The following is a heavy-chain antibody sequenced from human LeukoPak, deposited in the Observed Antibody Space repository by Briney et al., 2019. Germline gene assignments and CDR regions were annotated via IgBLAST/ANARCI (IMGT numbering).Heavy chain of an antibody. CDR2: IYHSGIT. CDR1: GGSFSVYS. D-gene: IGHD3-3*01. Sequence: PSDTLSLTCAVDGGSFSVYSWSWIRHPPGKGLEWIGYIYHSGITNYNPSLKSRVTISVDTSKNQFSLKLSSVTAADTAVNYCARARLTPDFWSVVLDYWGQGTLVTVFS. CDR3: ARARLTPDFWSVVLDY. J-gene: IGHJ4*02. V-gene: IGHV4-34*01.